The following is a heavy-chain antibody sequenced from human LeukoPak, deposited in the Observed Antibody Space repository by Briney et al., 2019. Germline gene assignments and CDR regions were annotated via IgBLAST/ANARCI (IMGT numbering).Heavy chain of an antibody. CDR1: GYTFTGYY. J-gene: IGHJ4*02. D-gene: IGHD6-19*01. CDR2: INPNSGGT. Sequence: SVKVSCKASGYTFTGYYMHWVRQAPGQGLEWMGWINPNSGGTNYAQKFQGRVTMTRDTSISTAYMELSRLRSDDTAVYYCARGKAKYSSGWYRVDYWGQGTLVTVSS. CDR3: ARGKAKYSSGWYRVDY. V-gene: IGHV1-2*02.